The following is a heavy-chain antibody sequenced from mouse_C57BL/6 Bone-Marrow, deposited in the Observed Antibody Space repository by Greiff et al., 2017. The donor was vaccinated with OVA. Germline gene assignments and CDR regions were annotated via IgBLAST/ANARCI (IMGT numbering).Heavy chain of an antibody. J-gene: IGHJ4*01. V-gene: IGHV1-20*01. CDR2: INPYNGDT. CDR1: GYSFTGYF. CDR3: AMDYGSKKRYYYAMDY. D-gene: IGHD1-1*01. Sequence: LVESGPELVKPGDSVKISCKASGYSFTGYFMNWVMQSHGKSLEWIGRINPYNGDTFYNQKFKGKATLTVDKSSSTAHMELRSLTSEDSAVYYCAMDYGSKKRYYYAMDYWGQGTSVTVSS.